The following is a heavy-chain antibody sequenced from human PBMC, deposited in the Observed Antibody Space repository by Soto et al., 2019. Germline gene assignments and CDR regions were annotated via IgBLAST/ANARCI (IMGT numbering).Heavy chain of an antibody. V-gene: IGHV4-59*01. J-gene: IGHJ3*01. CDR1: CNSISSYF. CDR2: IYDSGDT. Sequence: KSSETLSLTCNVSCNSISSYFRSWIRQTPGKGLEWIGFIYDSGDTKYNPSLESRATISLDTSKSQFSLKLRSVTAADTAMYYCVSSRSAIYGDAFDVWGRGSMVTVSS. D-gene: IGHD2-2*01. CDR3: VSSRSAIYGDAFDV.